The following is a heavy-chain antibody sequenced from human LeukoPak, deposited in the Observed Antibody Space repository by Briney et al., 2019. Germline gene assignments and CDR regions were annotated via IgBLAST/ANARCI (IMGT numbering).Heavy chain of an antibody. D-gene: IGHD6-13*01. CDR3: ARVVENGSWYLVDWFDP. V-gene: IGHV4-38-2*02. J-gene: IGHJ5*02. CDR1: GYSISSGYH. Sequence: PSETLSLTCTVSGYSISSGYHWGWIRQPPGKGLEWIGSIYHSGSTYYNPSLKSRVTISVDTSKNQFSLKLSSVTAADTAVYYCARVVENGSWYLVDWFDPWGQGTLVTVSS. CDR2: IYHSGST.